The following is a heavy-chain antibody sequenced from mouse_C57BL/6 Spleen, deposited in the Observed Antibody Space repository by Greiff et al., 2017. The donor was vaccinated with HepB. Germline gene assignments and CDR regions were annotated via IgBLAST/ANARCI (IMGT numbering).Heavy chain of an antibody. CDR2: IDPEDGET. Sequence: VQLQQSGAELVKPGASVKLSCTASGFNIKDYYMHWVKQRTEQGLEWIGRIDPEDGETKYAPKFQGKATITADTSSNTAYLQLSSLTSEDTAVYYCARGGITTVVALYYYAMDYWGQGTSVTVSS. CDR1: GFNIKDYY. CDR3: ARGGITTVVALYYYAMDY. J-gene: IGHJ4*01. V-gene: IGHV14-2*01. D-gene: IGHD1-1*01.